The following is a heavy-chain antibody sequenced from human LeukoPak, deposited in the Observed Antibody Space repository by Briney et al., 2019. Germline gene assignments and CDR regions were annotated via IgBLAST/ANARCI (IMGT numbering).Heavy chain of an antibody. Sequence: PSETLSLTCTVSGGSISSSIYYWGWIRQPPGKGLEWIGSISYSGSTYYNPSLKSRVTISVDTSKSQFSLKLSSVTAADTAAYYCARQWFGGGYWNNGYYYMDLWGKGTTVTVSS. CDR1: GGSISSSIYY. V-gene: IGHV4-39*01. J-gene: IGHJ6*03. CDR2: ISYSGST. D-gene: IGHD3-10*01. CDR3: ARQWFGGGYWNNGYYYMDL.